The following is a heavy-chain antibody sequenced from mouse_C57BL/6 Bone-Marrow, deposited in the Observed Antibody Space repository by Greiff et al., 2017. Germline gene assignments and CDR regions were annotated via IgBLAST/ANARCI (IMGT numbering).Heavy chain of an antibody. CDR3: TTGTVVADWYFDV. D-gene: IGHD1-1*01. J-gene: IGHJ1*03. Sequence: EVQLQQSGAELVRPGASVKLSCTASGFNIKDDYMHWVKQRPAQGLEWIGWIDPENGDTEYASKFQGKATITADTSSNTAYLQLSSLTSEDTAVYYCTTGTVVADWYFDVWGTGTTVTVSS. CDR1: GFNIKDDY. V-gene: IGHV14-4*01. CDR2: IDPENGDT.